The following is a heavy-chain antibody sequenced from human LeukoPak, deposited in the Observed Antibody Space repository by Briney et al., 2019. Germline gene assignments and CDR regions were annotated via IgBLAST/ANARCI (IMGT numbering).Heavy chain of an antibody. CDR2: ISSSGSGGNT. Sequence: GGSLRLSCAASGFILSSYAMSWARQAPGKGLEWVSGISSSGSGGNTYYADSVKGRFTISRDNSKNTLYLQMNSLRAEDTAVYYCAKKGATTGDFDYWGQGTLVTVSS. CDR1: GFILSSYA. D-gene: IGHD1-26*01. J-gene: IGHJ4*02. V-gene: IGHV3-23*01. CDR3: AKKGATTGDFDY.